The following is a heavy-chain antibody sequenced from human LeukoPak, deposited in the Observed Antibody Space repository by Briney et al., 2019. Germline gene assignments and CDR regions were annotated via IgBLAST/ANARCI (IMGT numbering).Heavy chain of an antibody. V-gene: IGHV3-11*01. CDR2: ISSSGSTI. Sequence: GGSLRLSCAASGFTFSDYYMSWIRQAPGKGLEWVSYISSSGSTIYYADSVKGRFTISRDNAKNSLYLQMNSLRAEDTAVYYCARDGSEWFGELPTVDYWGQGTLVTVSS. CDR1: GFTFSDYY. CDR3: ARDGSEWFGELPTVDY. J-gene: IGHJ4*02. D-gene: IGHD3-10*01.